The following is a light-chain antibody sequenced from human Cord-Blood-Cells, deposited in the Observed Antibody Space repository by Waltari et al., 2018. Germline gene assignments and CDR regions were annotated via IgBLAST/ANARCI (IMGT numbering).Light chain of an antibody. CDR3: QHYDNLLFT. V-gene: IGKV1-33*01. CDR2: DAS. CDR1: QEISNY. Sequence: DIQMTQSPSSLSASVGDRVTITCQASQEISNYLNWYQQKPGKAPKLLIYDASNLETGVPVRFSGSGSGTDFTFTISSLQPEDIATYYCQHYDNLLFTFGPGTKVDI. J-gene: IGKJ3*01.